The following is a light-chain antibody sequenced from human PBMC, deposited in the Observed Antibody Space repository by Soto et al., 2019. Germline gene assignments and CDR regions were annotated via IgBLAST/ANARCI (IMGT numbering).Light chain of an antibody. CDR2: KEY. CDR3: QQYNTYPLN. CDR1: QSISTW. Sequence: DIQMTQSPSTLSASVGDRVTNTCQASQSISTWLAWYQQKSGKAPKLVIDKEYTLEGGVPSRFSGSGSGTEFNITISSLQLDDFGTYYCQQYNTYPLNFGGGTKGDI. V-gene: IGKV1-5*03. J-gene: IGKJ4*01.